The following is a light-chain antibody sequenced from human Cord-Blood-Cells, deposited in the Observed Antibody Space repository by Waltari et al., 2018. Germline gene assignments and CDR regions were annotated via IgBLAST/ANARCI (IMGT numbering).Light chain of an antibody. CDR3: QQYNNWPPLT. CDR2: GAS. Sequence: EIVMTQSPAPLSVSPGERATLSCRASQSVSSNLAWYQQKPGQAPRLLIYGASTRATGIPGRFSGSGYGMEFTLTISSLQSEDFAVYYCQQYNNWPPLTFGGGTKVEIK. CDR1: QSVSSN. J-gene: IGKJ4*01. V-gene: IGKV3-15*01.